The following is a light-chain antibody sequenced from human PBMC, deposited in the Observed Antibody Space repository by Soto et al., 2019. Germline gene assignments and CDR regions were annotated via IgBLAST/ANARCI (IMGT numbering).Light chain of an antibody. J-gene: IGKJ5*01. CDR2: GTS. Sequence: EIVLTQSPATLSLSPVERATLSCSASQSVSCYLAWYQQRPGQAPRLLICGTSTRATGIPARFSGSGSGTELTLTISSLQSEDFAVYYCQQYNYWLPITFGQGTRLDIK. V-gene: IGKV3-15*01. CDR3: QQYNYWLPIT. CDR1: QSVSCY.